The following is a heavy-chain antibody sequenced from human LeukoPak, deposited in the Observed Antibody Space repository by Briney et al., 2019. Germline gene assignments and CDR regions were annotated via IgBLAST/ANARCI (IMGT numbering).Heavy chain of an antibody. V-gene: IGHV3-20*04. CDR3: ARSLMITFGGVIPNAFDI. Sequence: GGSLRLSCAASGFTFDDYGMSWVRQAPGKGLEWVSGINWNGGSTGYADSVKGRFTISRDNAKNSLYLQMNSLRAEDTALYYCARSLMITFGGVIPNAFDIWGQGTMVTVSS. CDR2: INWNGGST. CDR1: GFTFDDYG. J-gene: IGHJ3*02. D-gene: IGHD3-16*02.